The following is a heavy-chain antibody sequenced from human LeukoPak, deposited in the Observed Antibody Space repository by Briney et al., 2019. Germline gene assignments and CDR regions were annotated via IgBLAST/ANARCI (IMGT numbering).Heavy chain of an antibody. V-gene: IGHV3-74*01. CDR1: GFTLSAYW. CDR2: IEGDGNRI. Sequence: GGSLRLSCAASGFTLSAYWMHWVRQAPGKGLMWVSRIEGDGNRITYADSVKGRFTISRDNSKNTLYLQMNSLRAEDTAVYYCAKVPFQLPMEGFDIWGQGTMVTVSS. J-gene: IGHJ3*02. D-gene: IGHD5-24*01. CDR3: AKVPFQLPMEGFDI.